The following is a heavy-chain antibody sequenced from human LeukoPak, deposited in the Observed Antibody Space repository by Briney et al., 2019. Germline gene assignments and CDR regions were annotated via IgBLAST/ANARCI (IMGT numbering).Heavy chain of an antibody. Sequence: GGSLRLSCAASGFTFSSYAMSWVRQAPGKGLEWVSGISPSGGDTYNADSVKGRFTISRDNSKNTLYLQMNSLRAEDTAVYYCAKVRADSSCDYWGQGTLVTVSS. CDR3: AKVRADSSCDY. CDR2: ISPSGGDT. CDR1: GFTFSSYA. J-gene: IGHJ4*02. V-gene: IGHV3-23*01. D-gene: IGHD6-6*01.